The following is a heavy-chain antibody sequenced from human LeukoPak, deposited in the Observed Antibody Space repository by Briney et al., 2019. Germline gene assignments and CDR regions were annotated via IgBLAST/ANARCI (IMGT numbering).Heavy chain of an antibody. V-gene: IGHV3-30*02. CDR1: GFTFSSYG. D-gene: IGHD6-6*01. CDR3: ARADSSIAARLSRSSIFNYYYYMDV. Sequence: TGGSLRLSCAASGFTFSSYGMHWARQAPGKGLEWVAFIRYDGSNKYYADSVEGRFTISRDNSKNTLYLQMNSLRTEDTAMYYCARADSSIAARLSRSSIFNYYYYMDVWGKGTTVTVSS. J-gene: IGHJ6*03. CDR2: IRYDGSNK.